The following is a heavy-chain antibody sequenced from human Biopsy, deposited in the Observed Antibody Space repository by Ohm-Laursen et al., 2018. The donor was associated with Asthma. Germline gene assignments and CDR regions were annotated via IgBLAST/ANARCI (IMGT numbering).Heavy chain of an antibody. D-gene: IGHD4-17*01. CDR3: ARKARHGDYDFDY. CDR2: IWYDGSNK. Sequence: SLRLSCSASGFTFSSFGIHWVRQAPGKGLEWVAVIWYDGSNKYYADSVKGRFTISRDNSKNTLYLQMNSLRAEDTAVYYCARKARHGDYDFDYWGQGTLVTVSS. V-gene: IGHV3-33*08. CDR1: GFTFSSFG. J-gene: IGHJ4*02.